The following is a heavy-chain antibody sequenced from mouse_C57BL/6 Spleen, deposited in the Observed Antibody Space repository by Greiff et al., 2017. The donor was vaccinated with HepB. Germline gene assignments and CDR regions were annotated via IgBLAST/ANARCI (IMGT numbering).Heavy chain of an antibody. J-gene: IGHJ4*01. CDR3: TRGTGRNAMDY. Sequence: VKLMESGAELVRPGASVTLSCKASGYTFTDYEMHWVKQTPVHGLEWIGAIDPETGGTAYNQKFKGKAILTADKSSSTAYMELRSLTSEDSAVYYCTRGTGRNAMDYWGQGTSVTVSS. CDR1: GYTFTDYE. V-gene: IGHV1-15*01. CDR2: IDPETGGT. D-gene: IGHD4-1*01.